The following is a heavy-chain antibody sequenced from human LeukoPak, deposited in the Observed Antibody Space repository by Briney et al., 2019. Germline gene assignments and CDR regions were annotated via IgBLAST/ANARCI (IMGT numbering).Heavy chain of an antibody. D-gene: IGHD3-22*01. Sequence: GGSLRLSCAASGFTVSSNYMSWVRQAPGKGLEWVSVIYSGGSTYYADSVKGRFTISRDNSKNTLYLQMNSLRAEDTAVYYCASAEHYYDSSGYYNYWGQGTLVTVSS. J-gene: IGHJ4*02. CDR2: IYSGGST. V-gene: IGHV3-53*01. CDR1: GFTVSSNY. CDR3: ASAEHYYDSSGYYNY.